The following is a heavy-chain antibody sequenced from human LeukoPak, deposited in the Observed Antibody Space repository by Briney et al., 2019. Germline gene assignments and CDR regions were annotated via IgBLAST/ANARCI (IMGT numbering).Heavy chain of an antibody. CDR1: GFTFSSFS. J-gene: IGHJ4*02. CDR3: ARLHGAYPFDD. Sequence: PGGSLRLSCAASGFTFSSFSMNWVRQAPGKGLEWISYISSSGPTIYYADSVKGRFTISRDNAKNSVFLQMNSLRAEDTAVYYCARLHGAYPFDDWSQGTLVTVSS. V-gene: IGHV3-48*01. CDR2: ISSSGPTI. D-gene: IGHD4/OR15-4a*01.